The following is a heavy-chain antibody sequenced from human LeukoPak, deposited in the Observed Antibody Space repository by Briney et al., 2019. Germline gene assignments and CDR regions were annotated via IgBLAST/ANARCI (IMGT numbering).Heavy chain of an antibody. CDR3: ARDGGDCSGDSCYVDY. J-gene: IGHJ4*02. D-gene: IGHD2-15*01. CDR2: ISGSSSYI. V-gene: IGHV3-21*04. Sequence: GGSLRLSCAASGFTFSSYSMNWVRQAPGKGLEWVSSISGSSSYIYYADSVKGRFTISRDNAKNSLYLQMNSLRAEDTALYYCARDGGDCSGDSCYVDYWGQGTLVTVSS. CDR1: GFTFSSYS.